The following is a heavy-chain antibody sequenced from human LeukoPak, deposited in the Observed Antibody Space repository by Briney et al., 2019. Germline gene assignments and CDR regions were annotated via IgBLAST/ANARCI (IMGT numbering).Heavy chain of an antibody. CDR3: ARLPTDLLAFDY. J-gene: IGHJ4*02. D-gene: IGHD2-8*02. CDR2: ISYSGST. Sequence: SETLSLTCTVSGGSISSSSYYWGWIRQPPGKGLEWIVSISYSGSTYYNPSLKSRVTISVGTSKNQFSLKLSSVTAADTAVYYCARLPTDLLAFDYWGQGTLVTVSS. V-gene: IGHV4-39*01. CDR1: GGSISSSSYY.